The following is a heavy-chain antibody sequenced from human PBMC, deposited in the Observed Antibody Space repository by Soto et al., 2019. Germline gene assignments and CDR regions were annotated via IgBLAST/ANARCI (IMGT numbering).Heavy chain of an antibody. CDR2: IYTSGST. V-gene: IGHV4-4*07. CDR1: GGSISSYY. Sequence: NPSETLSLTCTVSGGSISSYYWSWIRQPAGKGLEWIGRIYTSGSTNYNPSLKSRVTMSVDTSKNQFSLKLSSVTAADTAVYYCARDRGYSTPGYYYYYGMDVWGQGTTVTVSS. CDR3: ARDRGYSTPGYYYYYGMDV. D-gene: IGHD6-13*01. J-gene: IGHJ6*02.